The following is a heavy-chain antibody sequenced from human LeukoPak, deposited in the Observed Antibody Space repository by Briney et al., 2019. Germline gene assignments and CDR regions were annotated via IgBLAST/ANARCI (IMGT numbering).Heavy chain of an antibody. D-gene: IGHD3-16*01. CDR1: GFTFSSYA. Sequence: PGGSLRLSCAASGFTFSSYAMSWVRQGPGMGLEWVSCISSSSSTIYYADSVKGRFTISRDNAKNSLYLQMNSPRAEDTAVYYCARDGGWVRLDYWGQGTLVTVSS. CDR2: ISSSSSTI. V-gene: IGHV3-48*01. CDR3: ARDGGWVRLDY. J-gene: IGHJ4*02.